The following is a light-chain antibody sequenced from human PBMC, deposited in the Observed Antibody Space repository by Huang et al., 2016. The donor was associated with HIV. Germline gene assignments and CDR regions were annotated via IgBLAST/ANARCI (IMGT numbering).Light chain of an antibody. J-gene: IGKJ2*01. CDR3: QQRSNWPPVYT. V-gene: IGKV3-11*01. Sequence: EIVLTQSPATLSLSPGERATLSCRASQSVSSYFTWYQQKPGQAPRLLIYDASNRAPGIPARVSGSGSGTDVTLTISSLEPEDFAVYYGQQRSNWPPVYTFGQGTKLEIK. CDR2: DAS. CDR1: QSVSSY.